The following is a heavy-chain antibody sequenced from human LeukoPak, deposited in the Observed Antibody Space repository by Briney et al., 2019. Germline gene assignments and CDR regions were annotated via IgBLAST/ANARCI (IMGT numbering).Heavy chain of an antibody. CDR3: ARKPSGSYYSDAYEAFDI. D-gene: IGHD1-26*01. CDR2: IYYSGST. J-gene: IGHJ3*02. CDR1: GGSISSHY. V-gene: IGHV4-59*11. Sequence: SETLSLTCTVSGGSISSHYWSWIRQPPGKGLEWIGYIYYSGSTNYNPSLKSRVTISVDTSKNQFSLKLSSVTAADTAVYYCARKPSGSYYSDAYEAFDIWGQGTMVTVSS.